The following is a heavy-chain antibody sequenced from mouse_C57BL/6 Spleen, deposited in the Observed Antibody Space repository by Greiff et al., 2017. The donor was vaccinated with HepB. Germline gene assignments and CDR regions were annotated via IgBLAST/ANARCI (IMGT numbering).Heavy chain of an antibody. CDR3: ARDYDGYGGGFAY. CDR2: IDPEDGAT. V-gene: IGHV14-2*01. D-gene: IGHD2-3*01. CDR1: GFNIKDYY. J-gene: IGHJ3*01. Sequence: VQLQQSGAELVKPGASVKLSCTASGFNIKDYYMHWVKQRTEQGLEWIGRIDPEDGATKYAQTFQGKATITADTSSNTAYLQLTRLKSEDTAVYYCARDYDGYGGGFAYWGQGTLVTVSA.